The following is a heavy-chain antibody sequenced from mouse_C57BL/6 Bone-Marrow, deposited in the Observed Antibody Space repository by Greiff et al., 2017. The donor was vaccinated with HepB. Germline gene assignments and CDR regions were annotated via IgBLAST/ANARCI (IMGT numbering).Heavy chain of an antibody. V-gene: IGHV5-12*01. J-gene: IGHJ4*01. CDR1: GFSFSDYY. D-gene: IGHD2-5*01. Sequence: EVKLVESGGGLVQPGGSLKLSCAASGFSFSDYYMYWFRQTPEKRLEWFAYISNGGGSTYYPDTVKGRFTISSDTAKNTLYLLMSRLKSEDTAMYYATGPYYSSSSYAMDYWGQGTSVTVSS. CDR3: TGPYYSSSSYAMDY. CDR2: ISNGGGST.